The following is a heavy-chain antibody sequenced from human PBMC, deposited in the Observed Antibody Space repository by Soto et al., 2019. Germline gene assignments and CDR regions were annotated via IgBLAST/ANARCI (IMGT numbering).Heavy chain of an antibody. CDR2: IIPIFGTA. CDR1: GGTFRSYA. Sequence: GASVKVSCKASGGTFRSYAISWVRQAPGQGLEWMGGIIPIFGTANYAQKFQGRVTITADESTSTAYMELSSLRSEDTAVYYCARVRGGSGSYPNYYYGMDVWGQGATVTVSS. J-gene: IGHJ6*02. D-gene: IGHD3-10*01. CDR3: ARVRGGSGSYPNYYYGMDV. V-gene: IGHV1-69*13.